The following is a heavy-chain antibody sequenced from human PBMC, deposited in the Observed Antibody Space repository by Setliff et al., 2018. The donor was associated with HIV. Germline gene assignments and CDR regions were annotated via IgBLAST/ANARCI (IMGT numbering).Heavy chain of an antibody. V-gene: IGHV3-48*03. CDR3: ARAYTSTWPSYFDY. CDR1: GFTFGDYA. J-gene: IGHJ4*02. D-gene: IGHD2-2*02. CDR2: ISSSGTTI. Sequence: GGSLRLSCTTSGFTFGDYAMNWVRQAPGKGLEWVSYISSSGTTIYYADSVKGRFTISRDNAKNSLYMEMDSLRAEDTAIYYCARAYTSTWPSYFDYWGLGTLVTVSS.